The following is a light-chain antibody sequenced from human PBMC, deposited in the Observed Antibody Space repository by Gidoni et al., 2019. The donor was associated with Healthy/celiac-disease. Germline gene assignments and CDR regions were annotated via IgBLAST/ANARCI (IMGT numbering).Light chain of an antibody. CDR3: QAWDSSTDVV. CDR1: KLGDQY. J-gene: IGLJ2*01. Sequence: SYERTQPPSVSVSPGQTASITCSGDKLGDQYACWYQQRPGQSPVLVIYQDSKRPSGIPERFSCSNSGTTATLTISGTQAMDEADYYCQAWDSSTDVVFGGGTKLTVL. CDR2: QDS. V-gene: IGLV3-1*01.